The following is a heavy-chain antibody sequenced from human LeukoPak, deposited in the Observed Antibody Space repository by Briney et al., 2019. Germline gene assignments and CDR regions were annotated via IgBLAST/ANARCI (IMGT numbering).Heavy chain of an antibody. D-gene: IGHD3-10*01. V-gene: IGHV3-23*01. CDR2: ISGSGGST. CDR3: AKDKGKLLWFGELFPAFDY. CDR1: GFTFSDYY. J-gene: IGHJ4*02. Sequence: GGSLRLSCAASGFTFSDYYMSWIRQAPGKGLEWVSAISGSGGSTYYADSVKGRFTISRDNSKNTLYLQMNSLRAEDTAVYYCAKDKGKLLWFGELFPAFDYWGQGTLVTVSS.